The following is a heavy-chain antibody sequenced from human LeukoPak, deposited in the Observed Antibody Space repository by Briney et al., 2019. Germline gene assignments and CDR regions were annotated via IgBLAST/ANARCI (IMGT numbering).Heavy chain of an antibody. V-gene: IGHV1-46*01. CDR2: INPSGGST. CDR3: ARDSYYDFWSGYSYYYYGMDV. Sequence: ASVKVSCKASGYTFTSYYMHWVRQAPGQGLEWMGIINPSGGSTSYAQKFQGRVTMIRDTSTSTVYMELSSLRSEDTAVYYCARDSYYDFWSGYSYYYYGMDVWGQGTTVTVSS. CDR1: GYTFTSYY. J-gene: IGHJ6*02. D-gene: IGHD3-3*01.